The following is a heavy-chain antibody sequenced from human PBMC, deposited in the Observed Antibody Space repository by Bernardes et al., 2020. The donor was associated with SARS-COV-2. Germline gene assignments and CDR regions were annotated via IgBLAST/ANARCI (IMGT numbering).Heavy chain of an antibody. Sequence: ASVKVSCKASGYTFTDYYMHWVRQAPGQGFEWMGWINPNSGGTKSAQRFQGRVTMTRDMSINTAYMELIRVTSDDTAIYYCARCNPTLGATDCLDYWGQGTLVTVSS. V-gene: IGHV1-2*02. J-gene: IGHJ4*02. CDR3: ARCNPTLGATDCLDY. D-gene: IGHD1-26*01. CDR1: GYTFTDYY. CDR2: INPNSGGT.